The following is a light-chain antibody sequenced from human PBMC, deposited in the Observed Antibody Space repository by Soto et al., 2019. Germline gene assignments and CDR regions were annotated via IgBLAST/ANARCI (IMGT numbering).Light chain of an antibody. CDR3: QHYGASPWT. CDR1: QSLSGNY. J-gene: IGKJ1*01. V-gene: IGKV3-20*01. CDR2: RAS. Sequence: TQSPSTLSASVGDRVTLSCRASQSLSGNYLAWYQQKPGQAPRVLIYRASIRATGISDRFSGSGSGTDFTLTISRLEPEDFAVYYCQHYGASPWTFGQGTKVDIK.